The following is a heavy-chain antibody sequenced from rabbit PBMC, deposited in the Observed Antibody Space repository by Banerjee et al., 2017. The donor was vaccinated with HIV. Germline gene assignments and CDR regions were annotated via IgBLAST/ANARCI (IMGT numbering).Heavy chain of an antibody. Sequence: QEQLVESGGGLVQPGGSLKLSCKASGFDFSSYGVSWVRQAPGKGLEWIASIYTSSGSTWYASWAKGRFTISKTSSTTVTLQMTSLTAADTATYFCARDLAGAIGWNFNLWGPGTLVTVS. CDR1: GFDFSSYG. V-gene: IGHV1S45*01. CDR3: ARDLAGAIGWNFNL. D-gene: IGHD4-1*01. CDR2: IYTSSGST. J-gene: IGHJ4*01.